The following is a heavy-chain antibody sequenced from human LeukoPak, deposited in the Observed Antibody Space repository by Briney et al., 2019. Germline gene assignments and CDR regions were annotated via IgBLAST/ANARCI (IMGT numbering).Heavy chain of an antibody. Sequence: SGTLSLTCAVYGGSFSGYYWSWIRQPPGKGLEWIGEINHSGSTNYNPSLKSRVTISVDTSKNQFSLKLSSVTAADTAVYYCARDRQWLVRGWYFDLWGRGTLVTVSS. V-gene: IGHV4-34*01. D-gene: IGHD6-19*01. CDR3: ARDRQWLVRGWYFDL. CDR2: INHSGST. CDR1: GGSFSGYY. J-gene: IGHJ2*01.